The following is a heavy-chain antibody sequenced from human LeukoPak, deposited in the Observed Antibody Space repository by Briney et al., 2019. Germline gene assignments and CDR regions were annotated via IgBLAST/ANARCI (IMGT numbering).Heavy chain of an antibody. CDR1: GFTFSSYW. D-gene: IGHD1-26*01. CDR2: IKQDGSEK. J-gene: IGHJ4*02. V-gene: IGHV3-7*01. Sequence: QPGGSLRLSCAASGFTFSSYWMSWVRQAPGKGLEWVANIKQDGSEKYYVDSVKGRFTISRDNAKNSLYLQMNSLRAEDTAVYYCARDLLVGATPPVLDYWGQGTLVTVSS. CDR3: ARDLLVGATPPVLDY.